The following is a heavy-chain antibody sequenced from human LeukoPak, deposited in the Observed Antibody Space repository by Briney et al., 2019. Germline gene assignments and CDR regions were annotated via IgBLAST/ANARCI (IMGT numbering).Heavy chain of an antibody. CDR3: ARDNRVFDAFDI. D-gene: IGHD2-8*01. CDR1: GYTFTSYY. Sequence: ASVKVSCKASGYTFTSYYMHWVRQAPGQGLEWMGIINPSGSSTSYAQKFQGRVTITRDTSASTAYMELSSLRSEDMAVYYCARDNRVFDAFDIWGQGTMVTVSS. J-gene: IGHJ3*02. V-gene: IGHV1-46*01. CDR2: INPSGSST.